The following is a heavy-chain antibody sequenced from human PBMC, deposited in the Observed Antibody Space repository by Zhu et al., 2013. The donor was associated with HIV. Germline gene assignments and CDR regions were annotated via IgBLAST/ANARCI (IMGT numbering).Heavy chain of an antibody. CDR2: FDPEDGET. V-gene: IGHV1-24*01. Sequence: QVQLVQSGAGVKKPGASVKVSCKVSGYTLTELSMHWVRQAPGKGLEWMGGFDPEDGETIYAQKFQGRVTMTEDTSTDTAYMELSSLRSEDTAVYYCATLGRYCSGGSCYSGWFDPWGQGTLVTVSS. D-gene: IGHD2-15*01. J-gene: IGHJ5*02. CDR3: ATLGRYCSGGSCYSGWFDP. CDR1: GYTLTELS.